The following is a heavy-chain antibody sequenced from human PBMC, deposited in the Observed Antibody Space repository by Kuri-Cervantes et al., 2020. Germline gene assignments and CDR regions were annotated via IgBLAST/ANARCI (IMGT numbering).Heavy chain of an antibody. Sequence: SVKVSCKASGGTFSSYAISWVLHAPGQGLEWMGGIIPFFGTANYAQKFQGRVTITADEFTSKAYMELSSLRSEDTAVYYYAKAAGVTTSYYFDYWGQGTLVTVSS. CDR3: AKAAGVTTSYYFDY. D-gene: IGHD6-13*01. V-gene: IGHV1-69*13. J-gene: IGHJ4*02. CDR2: IIPFFGTA. CDR1: GGTFSSYA.